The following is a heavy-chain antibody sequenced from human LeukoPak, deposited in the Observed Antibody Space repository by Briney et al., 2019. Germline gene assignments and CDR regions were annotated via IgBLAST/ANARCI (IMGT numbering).Heavy chain of an antibody. J-gene: IGHJ4*02. CDR1: GGSISSYY. V-gene: IGHV4-59*12. D-gene: IGHD6-13*01. Sequence: PSETLSLTCTVSGGSISSYYWSWIRQPPGKGLEWIGYIYYSGSTNYNPSLKSRVTISVDTSKNQFSLKLSSVTAADTAVYYCARDIYGSSWYGLFDYWGQGTLVTVSS. CDR3: ARDIYGSSWYGLFDY. CDR2: IYYSGST.